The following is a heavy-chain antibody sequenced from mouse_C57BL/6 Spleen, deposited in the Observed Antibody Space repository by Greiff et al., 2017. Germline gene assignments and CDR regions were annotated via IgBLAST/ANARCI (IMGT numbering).Heavy chain of an antibody. V-gene: IGHV2-2*01. D-gene: IGHD2-10*02. CDR2: IWSGGST. Sequence: VQLVESGPGLVQPSQSLSITCTVSGFSLTSYGVHWVRQSPGKGLEWLGVIWSGGSTDYNAAFISRLSISKDNSKSQVFFKMNSLQADDTAIYYCASGYGNWFAYWGQGTLVTVSA. J-gene: IGHJ3*01. CDR3: ASGYGNWFAY. CDR1: GFSLTSYG.